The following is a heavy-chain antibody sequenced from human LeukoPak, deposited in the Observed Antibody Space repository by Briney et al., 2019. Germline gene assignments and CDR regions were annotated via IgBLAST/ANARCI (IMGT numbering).Heavy chain of an antibody. J-gene: IGHJ4*02. V-gene: IGHV3-23*01. Sequence: GGSLRLSCAVSGLTFSGRAMTWVRQAPGQGLQWVSSIDISGDNTAYADAVEGRFTISRDNSRSTLYLQMNDLRVEDSAIYYCANEIRPNDYWGQGTLVTVSS. CDR1: GLTFSGRA. CDR3: ANEIRPNDY. CDR2: IDISGDNT.